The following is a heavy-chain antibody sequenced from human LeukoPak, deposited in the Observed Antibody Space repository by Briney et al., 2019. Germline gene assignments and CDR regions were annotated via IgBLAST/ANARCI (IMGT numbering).Heavy chain of an antibody. CDR1: GFTFSSYG. CDR2: TWYDESNK. J-gene: IGHJ3*02. V-gene: IGHV3-33*08. D-gene: IGHD2-21*02. Sequence: GGSLRLSCAASGFTFSSYGIHWVRQAPGKGLEWVALTWYDESNKYYADSVKGRFTISRDNSKNTLYLQMNSLRAEDTAVYYCARDLWCGADCYGTFDIWGQGTMVSVSS. CDR3: ARDLWCGADCYGTFDI.